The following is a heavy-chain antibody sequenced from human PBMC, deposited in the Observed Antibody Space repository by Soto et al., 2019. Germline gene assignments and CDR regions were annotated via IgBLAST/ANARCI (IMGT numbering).Heavy chain of an antibody. CDR3: AKTIVPAGIDAFDV. CDR1: GFTLSSYA. J-gene: IGHJ3*01. Sequence: EVQLLESGGDLIQAGGSLRLSCAASGFTLSSYALTWVRQGPGKGLELVSVISASGSDTFFRDSVKGRFTISRDTSKNTLYLQMNSLRVEDTAVYYCAKTIVPAGIDAFDVWGRGTMVTVSS. D-gene: IGHD2-2*02. CDR2: ISASGSDT. V-gene: IGHV3-23*01.